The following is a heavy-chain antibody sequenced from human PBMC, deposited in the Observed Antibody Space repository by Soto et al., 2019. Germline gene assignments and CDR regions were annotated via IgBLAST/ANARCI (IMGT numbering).Heavy chain of an antibody. Sequence: QVQLVESGGGVVQPGRSLRLSCAASGFTFSSYAMHWVRQAPGKGLEWVAVISYDGSNKYYADSVKGRFTISRDNSKNTLYLQMNSLRAEDTAVYYCARDGQWLVKYYYYGMDVWGQGTTVTVSS. CDR1: GFTFSSYA. J-gene: IGHJ6*02. V-gene: IGHV3-30-3*01. CDR2: ISYDGSNK. CDR3: ARDGQWLVKYYYYGMDV. D-gene: IGHD6-19*01.